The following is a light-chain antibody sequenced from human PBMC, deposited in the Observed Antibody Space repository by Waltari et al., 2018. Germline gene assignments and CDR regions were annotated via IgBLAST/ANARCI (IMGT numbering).Light chain of an antibody. CDR1: QGISSY. V-gene: IGKV1-9*01. CDR3: QQLNSYLSFT. J-gene: IGKJ3*01. CDR2: AAS. Sequence: DIQLTQSPSFLSASVGARVTLTCRASQGISSYLAWYQQKPGKAPKLLIYAASTLQSGVPSRFSGSGSGTEFTLTISSLQPEDFATYYCQQLNSYLSFTFGPGTKVDIK.